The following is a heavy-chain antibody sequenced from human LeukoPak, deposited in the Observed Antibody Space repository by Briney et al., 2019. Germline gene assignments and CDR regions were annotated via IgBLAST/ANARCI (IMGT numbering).Heavy chain of an antibody. CDR1: GGTFSSYA. D-gene: IGHD4-17*01. CDR3: ARAGDDYGADAFDI. J-gene: IGHJ3*02. CDR2: TIPIFGTA. V-gene: IGHV1-69*13. Sequence: SVKVSCKASGGTFSSYAISWVRQAPGQGLEWMGGTIPIFGTANYAQKFQGRVTITADESTSTACMELSSLRSEDTAVYYCARAGDDYGADAFDIWGQGTMVTVSS.